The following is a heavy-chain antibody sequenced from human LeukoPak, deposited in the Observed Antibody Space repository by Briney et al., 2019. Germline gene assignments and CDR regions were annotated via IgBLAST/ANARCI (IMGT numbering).Heavy chain of an antibody. V-gene: IGHV3-23*01. D-gene: IGHD6-19*01. Sequence: GGTLRLSCAVSGFTFSGDAMSWVLQAPGEGVEWGSAISGSGGSTYYADSVKGRFTISRDNSKSTLYLQTNSLRAEDTAVYYCAKDRGGIAVAGGGFDYWGQGTLVTVSS. CDR2: ISGSGGST. CDR1: GFTFSGDA. J-gene: IGHJ4*02. CDR3: AKDRGGIAVAGGGFDY.